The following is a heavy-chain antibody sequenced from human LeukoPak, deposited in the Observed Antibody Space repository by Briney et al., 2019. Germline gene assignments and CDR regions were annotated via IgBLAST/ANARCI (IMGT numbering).Heavy chain of an antibody. CDR3: ARRRFLEWYHRY. V-gene: IGHV4-34*01. D-gene: IGHD3-3*01. CDR2: INHSGST. Sequence: SETLSLTCAVYGGSFSGYYWSWIRQPPGKGLEWIGEINHSGSTNYNPSPKSRVTISVDTSKNQFSLKLSSVTAADTAVYYCARRRFLEWYHRYWGQGTLVTVSS. CDR1: GGSFSGYY. J-gene: IGHJ4*02.